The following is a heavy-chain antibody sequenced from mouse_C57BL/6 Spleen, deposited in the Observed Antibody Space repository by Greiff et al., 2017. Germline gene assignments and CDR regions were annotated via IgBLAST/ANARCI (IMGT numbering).Heavy chain of an antibody. Sequence: VQLQQSGAELVRPGTSVKVSCKASGYAFTNYLIEWVKQRPGQGLEWIGVINPGSGGTNYNEKFKGKATLTADKSSSTAYMQLSSLTSEDSAVYFCAIGYFDVWGTGTAVTVSS. CDR3: AIGYFDV. J-gene: IGHJ1*03. CDR1: GYAFTNYL. CDR2: INPGSGGT. V-gene: IGHV1-54*01.